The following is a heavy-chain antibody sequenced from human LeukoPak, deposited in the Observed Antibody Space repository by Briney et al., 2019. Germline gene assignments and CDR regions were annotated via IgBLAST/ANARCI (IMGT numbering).Heavy chain of an antibody. V-gene: IGHV3-23*01. CDR2: ISDNGGST. CDR3: AKLPDWTPSIAAAGAFDY. J-gene: IGHJ4*02. D-gene: IGHD6-13*01. Sequence: GGSLRLSCAASGFTFSSYAMSWLRQAPGKGLEGVSGISDNGGSTYYADSVKGRFTISRDNSKNTLYLQMNSLRAEDTAVYYCAKLPDWTPSIAAAGAFDYWGQGTLVTVSS. CDR1: GFTFSSYA.